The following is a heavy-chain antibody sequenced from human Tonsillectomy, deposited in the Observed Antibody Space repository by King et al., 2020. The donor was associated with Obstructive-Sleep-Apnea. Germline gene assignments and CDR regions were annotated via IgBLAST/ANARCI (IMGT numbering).Heavy chain of an antibody. Sequence: VQLVESGGGLVQPGGSLRLSCAASGFTFDNYGMSWVRQAPGKGLVWVSVISGSSDNTYYADSVKGRFTISRDNSKNTLYLQMNSLRAEDTAVYYCAKGRYISTQYYFDSWGQGTLVTVTS. V-gene: IGHV3-23*04. D-gene: IGHD6-13*01. CDR2: ISGSSDNT. CDR1: GFTFDNYG. CDR3: AKGRYISTQYYFDS. J-gene: IGHJ4*02.